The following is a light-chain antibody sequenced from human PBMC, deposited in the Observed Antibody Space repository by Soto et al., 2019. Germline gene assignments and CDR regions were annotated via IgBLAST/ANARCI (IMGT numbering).Light chain of an antibody. CDR3: QRHGAT. V-gene: IGKV3-20*01. Sequence: EIVLTQSPGTLSLSPGERATLSCRASQSVSSSDLAWYQQKPGQAPRLLIYGASSRATGIPDRFSGSGSGTHFTLTISGLEPEDSAAYYCQRHGATFGQGTKVDI. J-gene: IGKJ1*01. CDR2: GAS. CDR1: QSVSSSD.